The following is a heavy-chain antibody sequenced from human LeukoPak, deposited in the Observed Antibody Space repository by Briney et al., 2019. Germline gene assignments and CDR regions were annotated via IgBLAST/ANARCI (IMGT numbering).Heavy chain of an antibody. CDR3: ARSYDFWSGDSFTIIDY. V-gene: IGHV1-2*02. CDR2: INPNSGGT. CDR1: GYTFTGYY. J-gene: IGHJ4*02. D-gene: IGHD3-3*01. Sequence: GASVKVSCKASGYTFTGYYMHWVRQAPGQGLEWMGWINPNSGGTNYAQKFQGRVTMTRDTSISTAYMELSRLRSDDTAVYYCARSYDFWSGDSFTIIDYWGQGTLVTVSS.